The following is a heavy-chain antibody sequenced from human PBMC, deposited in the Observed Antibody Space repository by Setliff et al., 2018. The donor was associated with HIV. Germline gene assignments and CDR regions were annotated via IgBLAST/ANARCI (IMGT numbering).Heavy chain of an antibody. J-gene: IGHJ6*03. CDR2: IYYSGTT. Sequence: SETLSLTCSVSGGSISNHYWSWIRQPPGKGLEWIGYIYYSGTTNYNPSLESRVTISLDTSKNQFSLKLSSVTAADTAVYYCARARFWSGYYTGDNYYYMDVWGKGTTVTVS. CDR3: ARARFWSGYYTGDNYYYMDV. D-gene: IGHD3-3*01. CDR1: GGSISNHY. V-gene: IGHV4-59*11.